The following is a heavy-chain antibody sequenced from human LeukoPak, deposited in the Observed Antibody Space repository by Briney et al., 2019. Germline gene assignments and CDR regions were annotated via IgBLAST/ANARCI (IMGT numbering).Heavy chain of an antibody. CDR3: YARPVLPAAFLPSGNYMDV. V-gene: IGHV3-23*01. D-gene: IGHD2-2*01. CDR2: ISDSGDYT. J-gene: IGHJ6*03. CDR1: GFTFSSYA. Sequence: GGSLRLSCAGSGFTFSSYAMSWVRQAPGKGLEWVSAISDSGDYTYYADSVKGRFTISRDNSKNTLYLHVNSLRAEDTAVYYCYARPVLPAAFLPSGNYMDVGRKGTTVTVSS.